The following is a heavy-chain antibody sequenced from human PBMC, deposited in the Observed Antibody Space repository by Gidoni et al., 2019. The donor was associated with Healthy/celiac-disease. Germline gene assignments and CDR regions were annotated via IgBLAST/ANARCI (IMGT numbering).Heavy chain of an antibody. V-gene: IGHV4-4*07. CDR2: IYTSGST. J-gene: IGHJ4*02. CDR1: GGSISSYS. Sequence: KPSETLSLTCTVSGGSISSYSWRWIRQPAGKGLEWIGRIYTSGSTNYNPSLKSRVTMSVDTSKNQFSLKLSSVTAADTAVYYCARDQNEDDFWSGYTHYFDYWGQGTLVTVSS. D-gene: IGHD3-3*01. CDR3: ARDQNEDDFWSGYTHYFDY.